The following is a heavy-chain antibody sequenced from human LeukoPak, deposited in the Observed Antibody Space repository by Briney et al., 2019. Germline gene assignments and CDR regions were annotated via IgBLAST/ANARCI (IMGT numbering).Heavy chain of an antibody. V-gene: IGHV3-74*01. D-gene: IGHD1-26*01. CDR3: ARETSGSYSGDWLDP. J-gene: IGHJ5*02. CDR2: SNGDGSNI. Sequence: GGSLRLSCAASGFSFSSYWMHWVHQAPGKGLVWVSRSNGDGSNIRYADSVKGRFTISRDNAKNTLYLQMNSLRAGDTAVYFCARETSGSYSGDWLDPWGQGTLVTVSS. CDR1: GFSFSSYW.